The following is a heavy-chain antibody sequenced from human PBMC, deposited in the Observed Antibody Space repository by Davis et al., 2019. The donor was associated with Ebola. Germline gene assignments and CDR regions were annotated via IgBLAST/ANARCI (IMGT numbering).Heavy chain of an antibody. D-gene: IGHD2-8*02. Sequence: ASVTVSCKASRYTFTSYGISWVRQAPGQGLEWMGWIRAYNGNTNYAQKLQGRVPMTTDTSTSTAYMDLSSLRSEDTAVYYCARGGVQFYYYGMAVWGQGTTVTVSS. CDR3: ARGGVQFYYYGMAV. CDR2: IRAYNGNT. J-gene: IGHJ6*02. V-gene: IGHV1-18*01. CDR1: RYTFTSYG.